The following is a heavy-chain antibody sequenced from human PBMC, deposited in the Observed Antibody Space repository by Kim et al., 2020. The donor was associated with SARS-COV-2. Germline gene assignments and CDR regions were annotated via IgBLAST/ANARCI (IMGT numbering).Heavy chain of an antibody. D-gene: IGHD3-16*01. CDR1: GGTFSSYA. J-gene: IGHJ4*02. V-gene: IGHV1-69*13. CDR3: ARDPFMITFGGHQD. CDR2: IIPIFGTA. Sequence: SVKVSCKASGGTFSSYAISWVRQAPGQGLEWMGGIIPIFGTANYAQKFQGRVTITADESTSTAYMELSSLRSEDTAVYYCARDPFMITFGGHQDWGQGTLVTVSS.